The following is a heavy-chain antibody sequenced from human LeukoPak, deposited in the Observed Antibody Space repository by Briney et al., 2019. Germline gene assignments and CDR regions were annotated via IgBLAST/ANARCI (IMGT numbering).Heavy chain of an antibody. CDR3: ARGWSIAARRWFDP. CDR1: GYTFTSYD. J-gene: IGHJ5*02. Sequence: ASVKVSCKASGYTFTSYDINWVRQGTGQGLEWMGWMNPNSGNTGYAQKFQGRVTMTRNTSISTAYMELSSLRSEDTAVYYCARGWSIAARRWFDPWGQGTLVTVSS. D-gene: IGHD6-6*01. V-gene: IGHV1-8*01. CDR2: MNPNSGNT.